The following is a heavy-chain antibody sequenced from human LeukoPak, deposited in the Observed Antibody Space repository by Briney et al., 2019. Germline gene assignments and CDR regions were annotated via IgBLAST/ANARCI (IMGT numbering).Heavy chain of an antibody. CDR1: GFTFTNAW. CDR3: AKDSAFGGEDS. Sequence: GGSLRLSCAGSGFTFTNAWMSWVRQAPGKGLEWVSAIHNGGGTTSYADSVKGRFTISRDNSKNTLFLQMNSLRAEDTAVYYCAKDSAFGGEDSWGQGTLVTVSS. CDR2: IHNGGGTT. D-gene: IGHD3-16*01. V-gene: IGHV3-23*01. J-gene: IGHJ4*02.